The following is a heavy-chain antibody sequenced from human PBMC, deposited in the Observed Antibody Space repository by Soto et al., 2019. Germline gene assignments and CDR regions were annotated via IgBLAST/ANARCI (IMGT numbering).Heavy chain of an antibody. CDR2: IRSKAYGGTT. V-gene: IGHV3-49*03. D-gene: IGHD4-17*01. J-gene: IGHJ4*02. Sequence: EVQLVESGGGLVQPGRSLRLSCTASGFTFGDYAMSWFRQAPGKGLEWVGFIRSKAYGGTTEYAASVKGRFTISRDDSKSIAYLQMNSLKTEDTAVYYCTRDNNGDYGTLPDYWGQGTLVTVSS. CDR1: GFTFGDYA. CDR3: TRDNNGDYGTLPDY.